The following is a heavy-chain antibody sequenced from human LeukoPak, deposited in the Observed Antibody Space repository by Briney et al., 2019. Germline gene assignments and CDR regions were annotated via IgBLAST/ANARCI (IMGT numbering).Heavy chain of an antibody. Sequence: ASVKVSCKASGYTFTSYDINWVRQATGQGLEWMGWMNPNSGNTGYAQKFQGRVTMTRNTSISTAYTELSSLRSEDTAVYYCARRLSIAAAGRKRAYYFDYWGQGTLVTVSS. CDR1: GYTFTSYD. V-gene: IGHV1-8*01. CDR2: MNPNSGNT. CDR3: ARRLSIAAAGRKRAYYFDY. J-gene: IGHJ4*02. D-gene: IGHD6-13*01.